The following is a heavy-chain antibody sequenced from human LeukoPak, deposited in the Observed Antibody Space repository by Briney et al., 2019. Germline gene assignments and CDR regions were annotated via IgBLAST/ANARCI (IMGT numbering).Heavy chain of an antibody. CDR3: ARDWMAGSRWGYYGMDV. CDR2: INPNSGGT. D-gene: IGHD5-24*01. Sequence: GASVTVSCKASGYTFTGYYMHWVRQAPGQGLEGMGWINPNSGGTNYAQKVQGRVTMTRDTSITTAYMELSRLRSDDTAVYYCARDWMAGSRWGYYGMDVWGQGTTVTVSS. CDR1: GYTFTGYY. V-gene: IGHV1-2*02. J-gene: IGHJ6*02.